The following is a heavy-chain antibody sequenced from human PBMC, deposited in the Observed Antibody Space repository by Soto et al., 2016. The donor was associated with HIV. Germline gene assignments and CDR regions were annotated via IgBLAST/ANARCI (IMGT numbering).Heavy chain of an antibody. D-gene: IGHD6-13*01. CDR1: RFTLSSYA. CDR2: ISGSGGST. J-gene: IGHJ4*02. V-gene: IGHV3-23*01. CDR3: AEAGAGYSSSWYGAFDY. Sequence: EVQLLESGGGLVQPGGSLRLSCAASRFTLSSYAMSWVRQAPGKGLEWVSVISGSGGSTYYADSVKGRFTISRDNSKNTLHLQMNSLRAEDTAVYYCAEAGAGYSSSWYGAFDYWGQGTLVTVSS.